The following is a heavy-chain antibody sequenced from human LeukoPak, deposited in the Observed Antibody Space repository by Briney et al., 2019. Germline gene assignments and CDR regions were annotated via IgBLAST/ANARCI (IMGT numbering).Heavy chain of an antibody. Sequence: GGSLRLSCAASGFTFSSYAMHWVRQAPGKGLEWVAVISYDGSNKYYADSVKGRFTISRDNSKNTLYLQMNSLRAEDTAVYYCAKRSDYGGNWNYFDYWGQGTPVTVSS. CDR3: AKRSDYGGNWNYFDY. V-gene: IGHV3-30-3*02. J-gene: IGHJ4*02. CDR1: GFTFSSYA. CDR2: ISYDGSNK. D-gene: IGHD4-23*01.